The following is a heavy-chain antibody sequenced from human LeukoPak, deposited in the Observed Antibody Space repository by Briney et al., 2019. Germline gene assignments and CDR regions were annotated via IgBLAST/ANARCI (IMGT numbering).Heavy chain of an antibody. Sequence: GGSLRLSCAASGFAFSNYYIHWVRQTPGKGLVWVSRINPDGSSTSYADSVKGRFTISRDNAKNTLYLQMNSLRAEDTAVYYCARSYYFDYWGQGTLVTVSS. CDR3: ARSYYFDY. CDR2: INPDGSST. CDR1: GFAFSNYY. J-gene: IGHJ4*02. V-gene: IGHV3-74*01.